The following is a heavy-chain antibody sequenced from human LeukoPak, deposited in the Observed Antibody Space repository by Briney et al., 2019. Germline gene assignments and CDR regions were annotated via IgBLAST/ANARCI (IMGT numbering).Heavy chain of an antibody. J-gene: IGHJ4*02. CDR1: GLTFSNAW. D-gene: IGHD3-3*01. CDR2: IKSKTESGTT. CDR3: IANYDFWSVYIEY. V-gene: IGHV3-15*01. Sequence: KTGGSLRLSCAGTGLTFSNAWMNWVRQAPGKGLEWVGRIKSKTESGTTDYAVPVKGRFTISTDDSENMLYLQMNSLKTEDTAVYYCIANYDFWSVYIEYWGQGTLVTVSS.